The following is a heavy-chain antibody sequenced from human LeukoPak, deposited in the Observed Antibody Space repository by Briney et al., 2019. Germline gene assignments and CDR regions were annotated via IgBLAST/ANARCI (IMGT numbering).Heavy chain of an antibody. CDR1: GFTFDDYG. CDR3: ARGGLLYYYYIDV. D-gene: IGHD2-21*01. V-gene: IGHV3-21*01. CDR2: ISTSSSYI. Sequence: GGSLRLSCAASGFTFDDYGMSWVRQAPGKGLEWVSSISTSSSYIYYADSVKGRFTISRDNARNSLYLEMNSLRAEDTAVYYCARGGLLYYYYIDVWGKGTTVTISS. J-gene: IGHJ6*03.